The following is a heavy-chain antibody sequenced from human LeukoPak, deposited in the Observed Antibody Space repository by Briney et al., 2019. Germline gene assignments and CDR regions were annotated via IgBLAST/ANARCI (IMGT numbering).Heavy chain of an antibody. CDR3: ARLSQVTTCAKFEY. CDR1: GDFLSSGSYY. Sequence: SETLSLTCSVSGDFLSSGSYYWGWIRQSPGKGLTWIGSIYYSGSTFYNASFESRVTMSVDTSKNQFFLKLSSVTAADTAVYYCARLSQVTTCAKFEYWGQGILVTVSA. J-gene: IGHJ4*02. V-gene: IGHV4-39*01. D-gene: IGHD4-17*01. CDR2: IYYSGST.